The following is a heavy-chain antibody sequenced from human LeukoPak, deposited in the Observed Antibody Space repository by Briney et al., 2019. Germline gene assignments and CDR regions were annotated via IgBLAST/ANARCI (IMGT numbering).Heavy chain of an antibody. V-gene: IGHV3-23*01. CDR2: ISGSGNST. D-gene: IGHD6-13*01. Sequence: GGSLRLSCAASGFTFSSYAMSGVRQAPGKGLEWVSAISGSGNSTYYADSVKGRFTISRDNSKNTLYLQMNSLRSEDTAVYYCARLKRGIGAAGTSLRGWFDPWGQGTLVTVSS. CDR3: ARLKRGIGAAGTSLRGWFDP. J-gene: IGHJ5*02. CDR1: GFTFSSYA.